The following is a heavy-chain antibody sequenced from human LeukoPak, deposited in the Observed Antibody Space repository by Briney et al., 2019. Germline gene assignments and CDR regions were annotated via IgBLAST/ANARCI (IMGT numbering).Heavy chain of an antibody. CDR3: TRSYGSGSYDNYYYGMDV. D-gene: IGHD3-10*01. J-gene: IGHJ6*02. V-gene: IGHV1-18*01. CDR2: FSTNNGNT. Sequence: AASVNVSCKAFGYTFTTYGISWVRQAPGQGLEWMGWFSTNNGNTNYAQKVQGRVTMRTDTSTSTAYMELRSLISDDTAVYYCTRSYGSGSYDNYYYGMDVWGQGTTVTASS. CDR1: GYTFTTYG.